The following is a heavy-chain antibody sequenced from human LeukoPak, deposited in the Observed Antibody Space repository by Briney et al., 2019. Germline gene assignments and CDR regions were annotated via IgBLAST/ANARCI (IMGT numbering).Heavy chain of an antibody. J-gene: IGHJ6*02. CDR3: ARVLYRHYWPEGMDV. V-gene: IGHV4-59*11. CDR1: GCSRRSHD. Sequence: ESSPRLSNPSAALSLTFTGSGCSRRSHDPGWVRQPPGKGLEGTGNNYYNETTNYNPSPESRVTISEKTLKNLISLVLASWTAADTAVYYCARVLYRHYWPEGMDVWGQGTTVTVSS. CDR2: NYYNETT. D-gene: IGHD2-8*01.